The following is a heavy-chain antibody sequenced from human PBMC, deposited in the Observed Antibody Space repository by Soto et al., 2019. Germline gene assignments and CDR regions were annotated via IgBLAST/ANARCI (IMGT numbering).Heavy chain of an antibody. J-gene: IGHJ4*02. CDR1: GGSFSGYY. CDR2: INHSGST. D-gene: IGHD3-3*01. Sequence: QVQLQQWGAGLLKPSETLSLTCAVYGGSFSGYYWSWIRQPPGKGLEWIGEINHSGSTNYNPSLKSRVTISVDTSKNQFSLKLSSVTAADTAVYYCARERAVTIFGVATRHDAYDYWGQGTLVTVSS. V-gene: IGHV4-34*01. CDR3: ARERAVTIFGVATRHDAYDY.